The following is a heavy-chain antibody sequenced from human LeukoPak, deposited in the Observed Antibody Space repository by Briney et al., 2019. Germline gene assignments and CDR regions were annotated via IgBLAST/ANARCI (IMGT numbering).Heavy chain of an antibody. V-gene: IGHV4-34*01. Sequence: SETLSLTCAVYGGSFSGYYWSWIRQPPGKGLEWIGEINHSGSTNYNPSLKSRVTISVDTSKNQFSLKLSSVTAADTAVYYCARVPIAAAGDYFDYWGQGTLVTVSS. CDR1: GGSFSGYY. CDR3: ARVPIAAAGDYFDY. D-gene: IGHD6-13*01. CDR2: INHSGST. J-gene: IGHJ4*02.